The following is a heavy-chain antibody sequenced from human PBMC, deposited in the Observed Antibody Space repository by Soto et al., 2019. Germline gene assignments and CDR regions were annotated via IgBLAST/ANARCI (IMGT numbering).Heavy chain of an antibody. V-gene: IGHV4-31*03. J-gene: IGHJ6*02. D-gene: IGHD2-15*01. Sequence: QVQLQESGPVLVKPSQTLSLTCTVSGGYISSGGYYWRWIRQHPGKGLEWIGYIYYSGSTYYNPSRKSRVTISVNTSKNQSSLKLSSVTAADTAVYYCARGGLGDCSGCSCYSAELSRYYYGMDVWCQGTTVTVSS. CDR1: GGYISSGGYY. CDR3: ARGGLGDCSGCSCYSAELSRYYYGMDV. CDR2: IYYSGST.